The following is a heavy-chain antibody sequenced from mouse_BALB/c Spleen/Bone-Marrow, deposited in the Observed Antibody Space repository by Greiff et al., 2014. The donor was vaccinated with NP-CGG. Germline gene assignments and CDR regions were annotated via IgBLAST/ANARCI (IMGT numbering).Heavy chain of an antibody. CDR2: IDPYNGGT. J-gene: IGHJ3*01. Sequence: EVQLQQSGPELVKPGASVKVSCKASCYAFTSYNMYWVKQSHGKSLEWIGYIDPYNGGTTYNQKFKVKATLTVDKSSSTAYMHLNSLTSEDSAVYYCAREGYFAWFAYWGQGTLVTVSA. V-gene: IGHV1S135*01. CDR1: CYAFTSYN. CDR3: AREGYFAWFAY.